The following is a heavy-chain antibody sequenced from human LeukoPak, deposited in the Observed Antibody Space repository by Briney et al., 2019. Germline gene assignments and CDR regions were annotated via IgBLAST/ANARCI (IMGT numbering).Heavy chain of an antibody. Sequence: SETLSLTCTVSGGSISSGGYYWSWIRQHPGKGLEWIGYIYYSGSTYYNPSLKSRVTISVDTSKNQFSLKLSSVTAADTAVYYCARAPRYSSSWYSLTSDPWGQGTLVTVSS. CDR3: ARAPRYSSSWYSLTSDP. D-gene: IGHD6-13*01. V-gene: IGHV4-31*03. CDR1: GGSISSGGYY. CDR2: IYYSGST. J-gene: IGHJ5*02.